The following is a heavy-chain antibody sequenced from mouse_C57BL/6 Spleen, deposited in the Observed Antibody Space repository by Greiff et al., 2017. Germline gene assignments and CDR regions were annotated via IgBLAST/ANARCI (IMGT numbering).Heavy chain of an antibody. CDR3: TRAITTVVARAY. CDR1: GFNIKDYY. Sequence: EVQLQQSGAELVRPGASVKLSCTASGFNIKDYYMHWVKQRPEQGLEWIGRIDPEDGDTEYAPKFQGKATLTADTSSTTAYLQLSSLTSEDTAVYYCTRAITTVVARAYWGQGTLVTVSA. CDR2: IDPEDGDT. V-gene: IGHV14-1*01. D-gene: IGHD1-1*01. J-gene: IGHJ3*01.